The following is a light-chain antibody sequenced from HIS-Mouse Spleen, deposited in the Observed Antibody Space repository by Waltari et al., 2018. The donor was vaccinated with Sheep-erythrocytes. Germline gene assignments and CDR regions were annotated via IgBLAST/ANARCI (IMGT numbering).Light chain of an antibody. CDR2: EDS. CDR3: YSTDSSGNHWV. V-gene: IGLV3-10*01. CDR1: ALPKKY. Sequence: SYELTQPPSVSVSPGQTARITRSGDALPKKYAYWYQQKSGQATVLVIYEDSKRPSGIPERFSGSTSGTMATLTISGAQVEDEADYYCYSTDSSGNHWVFGGGTKLTVL. J-gene: IGLJ3*02.